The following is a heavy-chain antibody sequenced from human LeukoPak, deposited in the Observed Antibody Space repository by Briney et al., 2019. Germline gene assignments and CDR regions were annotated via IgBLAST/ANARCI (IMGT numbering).Heavy chain of an antibody. CDR2: ISGGGGST. J-gene: IGHJ4*02. CDR1: GFTFSSYA. V-gene: IGHV3-23*01. CDR3: AKDLVGEYYYDSSGYYDY. Sequence: SGGSLRLSCAASGFTFSSYAMSWVRQAPGKGLEWVSAISGGGGSTYYADSVKGRFTISRDNSKNTLYLQMNSLRAEDTAVYYCAKDLVGEYYYDSSGYYDYWGQGTLVTVSS. D-gene: IGHD3-22*01.